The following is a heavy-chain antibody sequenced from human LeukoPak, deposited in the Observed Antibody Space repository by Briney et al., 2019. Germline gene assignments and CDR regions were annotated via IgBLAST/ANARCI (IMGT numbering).Heavy chain of an antibody. V-gene: IGHV4-39*07. Sequence: SETLSLTCTVSGGSISSSSYYLGWIRQPPGKGLEWIGSIYTSGSTNYNPSLKSRVTMSVDTSKNQFSLKLSSVTAADTAVYYCARVNKRLTMIVVTWYFDLWGRGTLVTVSS. CDR1: GGSISSSSYY. CDR3: ARVNKRLTMIVVTWYFDL. D-gene: IGHD3-22*01. J-gene: IGHJ2*01. CDR2: IYTSGST.